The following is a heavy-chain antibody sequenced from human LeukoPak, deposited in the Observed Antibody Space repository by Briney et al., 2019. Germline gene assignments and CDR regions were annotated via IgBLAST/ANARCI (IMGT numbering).Heavy chain of an antibody. V-gene: IGHV3-74*01. CDR1: GFTFSSYW. CDR3: GRGYSDGFFDY. Sequence: GGSLRLSCAASGFTFSSYWMHWVRQAPGKGLVWVSRINSDGSSTSYADSVKGRFTISRDNAKNTLYLQMNSLRAEDTAVYYCGRGYSDGFFDYWGQGTLVTVSS. D-gene: IGHD5-18*01. CDR2: INSDGSST. J-gene: IGHJ4*02.